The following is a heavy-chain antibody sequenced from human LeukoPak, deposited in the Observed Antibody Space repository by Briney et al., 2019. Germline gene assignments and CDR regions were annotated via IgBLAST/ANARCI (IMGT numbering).Heavy chain of an antibody. V-gene: IGHV3-15*05. CDR3: TTDPADFD. D-gene: IGHD3-3*01. J-gene: IGHJ4*02. CDR2: IKSKYDGGTT. CDR1: GFTFSNAW. Sequence: NPGGSLRLSCAASGFTFSNAWMSWVRQAPGKGLEWVGRIKSKYDGGTTDYAAPVKGRFTISRDDTKNTVYLQMNSLKAEDTAVYYCTTDPADFDWGQGTLVTVSS.